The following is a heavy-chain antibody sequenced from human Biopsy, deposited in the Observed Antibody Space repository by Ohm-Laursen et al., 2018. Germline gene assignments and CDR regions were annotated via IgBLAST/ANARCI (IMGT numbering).Heavy chain of an antibody. V-gene: IGHV3-73*01. Sequence: SLRLSCTASGFNLSAFALHWVRQASGRGLEWVGRIKKKSNNDATAYAESMKGRFSIFRDDSKSTSFLQMNSLKIEDTAVYFCTRSAGYGYDYWGQGILVTVPS. CDR2: IKKKSNNDAT. J-gene: IGHJ4*02. D-gene: IGHD5-12*01. CDR1: GFNLSAFA. CDR3: TRSAGYGYDY.